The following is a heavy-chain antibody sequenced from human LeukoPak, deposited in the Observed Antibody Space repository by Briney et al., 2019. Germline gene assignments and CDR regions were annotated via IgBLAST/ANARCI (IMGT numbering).Heavy chain of an antibody. CDR2: IIPIFGTA. Sequence: ASVKVSCKASGGTFSSYAISWVRQAPGQGLEWMGGIIPIFGTANFAQKFQGRVTITADESTSTACMELSSLRSEDTAVYYCALGGYSGYDFYDFDYWGQGTLVTVSS. D-gene: IGHD5-12*01. V-gene: IGHV1-69*13. J-gene: IGHJ4*02. CDR3: ALGGYSGYDFYDFDY. CDR1: GGTFSSYA.